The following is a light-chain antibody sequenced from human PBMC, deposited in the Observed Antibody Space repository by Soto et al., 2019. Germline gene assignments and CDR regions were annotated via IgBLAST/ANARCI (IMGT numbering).Light chain of an antibody. V-gene: IGLV2-11*01. Sequence: QSALTQPRSVSGSPGQSVTISCTGTSSDVGAYNYVAWYQQHPGKAPKIMIYNVTKRPSGVPDRFSGSKSGNTASLIISGLQAEDEAYYYCCSYAGTYTFVFGTGTKLTVL. CDR2: NVT. CDR3: CSYAGTYTFV. J-gene: IGLJ1*01. CDR1: SSDVGAYNY.